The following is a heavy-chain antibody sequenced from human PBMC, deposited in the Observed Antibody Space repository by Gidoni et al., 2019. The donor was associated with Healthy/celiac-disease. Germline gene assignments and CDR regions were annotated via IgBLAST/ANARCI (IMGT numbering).Heavy chain of an antibody. CDR3: TTDLIKTAVVY. J-gene: IGHJ4*02. CDR1: GFTFSNAW. Sequence: EVQLVESGGGLVKPGGSLRLCCAASGFTFSNAWMSWVRQAPGKGLEWVGRIKSKTDGGTTDYAAPVKGRFTISRDDSKNTLYLQMNSLKTEDTAVYYCTTDLIKTAVVYWGQGTLVTVSS. D-gene: IGHD3-10*01. CDR2: IKSKTDGGTT. V-gene: IGHV3-15*01.